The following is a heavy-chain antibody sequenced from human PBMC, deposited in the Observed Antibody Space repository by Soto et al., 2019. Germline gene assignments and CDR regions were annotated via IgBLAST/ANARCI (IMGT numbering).Heavy chain of an antibody. Sequence: SETLSLTCTVSGGSISSSSYYWGWIRQPPGKGLEWIGSIYYSWSTYYNPSLKSRVTISVDTSKNQFSLKLSSVTAADTAVYYCARHREGGVAGTEPYYYYYYGMDVWGQGTTVTVSS. J-gene: IGHJ6*02. CDR3: ARHREGGVAGTEPYYYYYYGMDV. V-gene: IGHV4-39*01. CDR2: IYYSWST. CDR1: GGSISSSSYY. D-gene: IGHD6-19*01.